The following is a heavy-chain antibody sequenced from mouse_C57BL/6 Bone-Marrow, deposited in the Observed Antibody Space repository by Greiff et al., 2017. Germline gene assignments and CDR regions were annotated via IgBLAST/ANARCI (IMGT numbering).Heavy chain of an antibody. J-gene: IGHJ3*01. Sequence: QVQLQQSGAELARPGASVKLSCKASGYTFTSYGISWVKQRTGQGLEWIGEIYPRSGNTYYNEKFKGKATLTADKSSRTAYMELRSLTSEDSAVYFCARLDYYGSGSFAYGGQGTLVTVTA. CDR3: ARLDYYGSGSFAY. V-gene: IGHV1-81*01. D-gene: IGHD1-1*01. CDR2: IYPRSGNT. CDR1: GYTFTSYG.